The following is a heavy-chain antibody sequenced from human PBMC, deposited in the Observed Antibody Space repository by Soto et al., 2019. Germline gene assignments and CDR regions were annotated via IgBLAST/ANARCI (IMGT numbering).Heavy chain of an antibody. CDR1: GGSISSYY. V-gene: IGHV4-59*08. Sequence: SETLSLTCTVSGGSISSYYWSWIRQPPGKGLEWIGYIYYSGSTNYNPSLKSRVTISVDTSKNQFSLKLSSVTAADTAVYYCARRGNTVTPNYYYYGMDVWGQGTTVTSP. CDR3: ARRGNTVTPNYYYYGMDV. CDR2: IYYSGST. J-gene: IGHJ6*02. D-gene: IGHD4-17*01.